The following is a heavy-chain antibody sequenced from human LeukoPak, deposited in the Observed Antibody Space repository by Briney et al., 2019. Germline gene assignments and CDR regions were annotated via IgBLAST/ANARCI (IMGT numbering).Heavy chain of an antibody. CDR2: IYPGDSDT. Sequence: GESLKISCKGSGYSFTSYWIGWVRQMPGKGLEWMGIIYPGDSDTRYSPSFQGQVTISADKSISTAYLQWSSLKASDTAMYYCARPAHCGGDCSNFFDYWGQGTLVTVSS. D-gene: IGHD2-21*02. CDR1: GYSFTSYW. CDR3: ARPAHCGGDCSNFFDY. J-gene: IGHJ4*02. V-gene: IGHV5-51*01.